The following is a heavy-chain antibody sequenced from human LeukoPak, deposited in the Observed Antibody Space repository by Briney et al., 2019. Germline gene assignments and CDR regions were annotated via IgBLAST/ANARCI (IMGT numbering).Heavy chain of an antibody. CDR3: AKDRPNYYGSNGHYYKLNGDC. V-gene: IGHV3-23*01. CDR1: GFTFSSYA. J-gene: IGHJ4*02. CDR2: ITSSGAAT. Sequence: QPGXSLRLSCAASGFTFSSYAMSWVHQAPGKGLEWVSSITSSGAATYYADSVKGRFTISRDNSDNTLYLQMNSLRAEDTAVYYCAKDRPNYYGSNGHYYKLNGDCWGQGTLVTVSS. D-gene: IGHD3-22*01.